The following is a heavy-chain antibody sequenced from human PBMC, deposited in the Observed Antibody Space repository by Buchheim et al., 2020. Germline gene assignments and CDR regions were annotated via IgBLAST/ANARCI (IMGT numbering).Heavy chain of an antibody. Sequence: QVQLVESGGGLVKPGGSLRLSCAASGFTFSDYYMSWIRQAPGKGLEWVSYISSSSSYTNYADSVKGRFTISRDNPKNQLSLQMNSLRAEDTAVYYCASMAAVTTPYYWGQGTL. D-gene: IGHD4-17*01. J-gene: IGHJ4*02. V-gene: IGHV3-11*06. CDR1: GFTFSDYY. CDR3: ASMAAVTTPYY. CDR2: ISSSSSYT.